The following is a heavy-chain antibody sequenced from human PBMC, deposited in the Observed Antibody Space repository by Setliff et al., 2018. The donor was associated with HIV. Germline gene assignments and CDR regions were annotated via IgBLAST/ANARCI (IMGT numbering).Heavy chain of an antibody. CDR2: IYYSGST. CDR3: ARQITMVRGVYQPYYYYYTDV. D-gene: IGHD3-10*01. J-gene: IGHJ6*03. CDR1: GGAISSYY. Sequence: PSETLSLTCTVAGGAISSYYWSWIRQPPGKGLEWIGYIYYSGSTNYNPSLKSRVTISVDTSKNQFSLTLSSVTAAATAVYYCARQITMVRGVYQPYYYYYTDVWGKGTTVTVSS. V-gene: IGHV4-59*08.